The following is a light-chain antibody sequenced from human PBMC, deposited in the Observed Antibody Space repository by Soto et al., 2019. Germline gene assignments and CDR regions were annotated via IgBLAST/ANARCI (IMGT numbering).Light chain of an antibody. Sequence: QSALAQPASVSGCPGQSITISCTGTSSDVGGYNYVSWYQHHPGKDPKLMIYEVSNRPSGASNRFSGSKSGNTASLTISGLQAEDEADYACTSYTSSSSPDVFGTGTKVTVL. J-gene: IGLJ1*01. V-gene: IGLV2-14*01. CDR2: EVS. CDR3: TSYTSSSSPDV. CDR1: SSDVGGYNY.